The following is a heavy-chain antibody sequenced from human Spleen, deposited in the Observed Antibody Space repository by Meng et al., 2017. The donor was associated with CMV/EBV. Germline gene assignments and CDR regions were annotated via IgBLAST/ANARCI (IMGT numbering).Heavy chain of an antibody. Sequence: GGSLRLSCVASGFTFSDHTINWVRQAPGEGLEWVSSISGSSSYIYYADSVKGRFTISRDNAKESLYLQMNSLRAEDTAVYYCARDLIVVVPAASGSPLDYYYGMDVWGQGTTVTVSS. CDR3: ARDLIVVVPAASGSPLDYYYGMDV. D-gene: IGHD2-2*01. V-gene: IGHV3-21*01. CDR2: ISGSSSYI. J-gene: IGHJ6*02. CDR1: GFTFSDHT.